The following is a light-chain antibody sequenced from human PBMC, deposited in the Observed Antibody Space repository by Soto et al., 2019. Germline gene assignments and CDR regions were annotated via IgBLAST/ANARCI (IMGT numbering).Light chain of an antibody. CDR2: DAS. CDR1: QSISSS. CDR3: QQRSNWPLT. V-gene: IGKV3-11*01. Sequence: EIVLTQSPATLSLSPGERATLSCRASQSISSSLAWYQQKPGQPPRLLIYDASNRATGIPARFSGSGSGTDFTLTISSLEPEDFAVYYCQQRSNWPLTFGGGTRVEIK. J-gene: IGKJ4*01.